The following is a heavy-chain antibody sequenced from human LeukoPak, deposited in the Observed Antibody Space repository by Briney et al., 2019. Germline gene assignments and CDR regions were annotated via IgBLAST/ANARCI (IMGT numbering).Heavy chain of an antibody. J-gene: IGHJ4*02. CDR1: GGSISSYY. D-gene: IGHD6-19*01. CDR2: IYYSGST. Sequence: SETLSLTCTVSGGSISSYYWSWIRQPPGKGLEWIGYIYYSGSTNYNPSLKSRVTISVDTSKNQFSLKLSSVTAADTAVYYCARDRGVPTSGYSSGWYGGGYFDYWGQGTLVTVSS. V-gene: IGHV4-59*12. CDR3: ARDRGVPTSGYSSGWYGGGYFDY.